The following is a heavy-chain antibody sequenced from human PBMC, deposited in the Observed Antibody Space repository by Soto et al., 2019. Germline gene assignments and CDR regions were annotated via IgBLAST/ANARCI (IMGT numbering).Heavy chain of an antibody. V-gene: IGHV3-23*01. D-gene: IGHD6-19*01. CDR2: ISGSGGST. CDR1: GFTFSSYA. Sequence: GGSLRLSCAASGFTFSSYAMSWVRQAPGKGLEWVSAISGSGGSTYYADSVKGRFTISRDNSKNTLYLQMNSLRAEDTAVYYCAKYATTSRGIAVARYFDYWGQGTLVTVSS. J-gene: IGHJ4*02. CDR3: AKYATTSRGIAVARYFDY.